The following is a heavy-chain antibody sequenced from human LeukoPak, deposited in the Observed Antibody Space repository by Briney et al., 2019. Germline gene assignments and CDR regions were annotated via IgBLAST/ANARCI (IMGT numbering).Heavy chain of an antibody. Sequence: GGSLRLSCAASGFTFSSYSMNWVRRAPGKGLEWVSSISSSSSYIYYADSVKGRFTISRDNAKNSLYLQMNSLRAEDTAVYYCARSVGIAAAGADYWGQGTLVTVSS. CDR3: ARSVGIAAAGADY. CDR2: ISSSSSYI. V-gene: IGHV3-21*01. J-gene: IGHJ4*02. D-gene: IGHD6-13*01. CDR1: GFTFSSYS.